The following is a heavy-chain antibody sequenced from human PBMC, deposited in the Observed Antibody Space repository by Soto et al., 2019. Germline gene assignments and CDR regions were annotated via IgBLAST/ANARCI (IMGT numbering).Heavy chain of an antibody. V-gene: IGHV1-69*06. D-gene: IGHD1-26*01. CDR1: GGTFSSHA. Sequence: VASVKVSCKASGGTFSSHAISWVRQAPGQGLEWMGGIIPIFGTANYVQKFQGRVTISVDKSTSTAYMEVRSLRSEDTALYYCARGWETVGTTTPFAYWGQGTLVTVSS. J-gene: IGHJ4*02. CDR2: IIPIFGTA. CDR3: ARGWETVGTTTPFAY.